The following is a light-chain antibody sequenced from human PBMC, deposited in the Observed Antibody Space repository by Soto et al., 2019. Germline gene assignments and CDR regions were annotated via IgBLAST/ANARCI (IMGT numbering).Light chain of an antibody. CDR2: GTS. Sequence: EIVLTQSPGTLSLSPGERATLSCRASQSVSNSYLAWYQQKPGQAPRLLFIGTSTRATGIPDRISGSGSGTDFTLTISRLEPEDFAVYYCQQYSTSRPTFGQGTKVDIK. V-gene: IGKV3-20*01. CDR3: QQYSTSRPT. CDR1: QSVSNSY. J-gene: IGKJ1*01.